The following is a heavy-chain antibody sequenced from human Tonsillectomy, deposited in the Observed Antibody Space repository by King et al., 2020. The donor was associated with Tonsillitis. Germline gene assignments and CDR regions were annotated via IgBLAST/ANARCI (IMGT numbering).Heavy chain of an antibody. V-gene: IGHV1-24*01. Sequence: QLVQSGAEVKKPGTSVKVSCKVSGYTLTDLSMHWVRQAPGKGLEWLGGSDPNDGATIYAQNLQGRVTMTEDTSSDTAYMELSSLTSEDTAVYYCATESPQSGWHSKFYYYGFDVWGQGTTVTVSS. CDR2: SDPNDGAT. D-gene: IGHD2-15*01. J-gene: IGHJ6*02. CDR1: GYTLTDLS. CDR3: ATESPQSGWHSKFYYYGFDV.